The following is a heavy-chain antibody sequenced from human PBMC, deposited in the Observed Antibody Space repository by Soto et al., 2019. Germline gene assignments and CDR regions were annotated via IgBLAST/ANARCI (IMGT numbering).Heavy chain of an antibody. CDR1: GGSMSNNY. CDR3: ARSLTVTRFDQ. J-gene: IGHJ4*02. V-gene: IGHV4-59*01. CDR2: VFYTGST. Sequence: QVHLQESGPGLVKPSETLSLFCDVSGGSMSNNYWSWIRQAPGRGLEWIGYVFYTGSTNYNPSLKSRVSISVDTSKKQFSLRLSSVTAADMAVYYCARSLTVTRFDQWGQGTRVTVS. D-gene: IGHD4-17*01.